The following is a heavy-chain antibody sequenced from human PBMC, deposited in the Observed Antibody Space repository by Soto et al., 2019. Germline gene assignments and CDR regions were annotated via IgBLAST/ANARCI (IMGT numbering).Heavy chain of an antibody. CDR2: ISYDGSET. J-gene: IGHJ4*02. CDR1: GFTFSSYG. V-gene: IGHV3-30*03. D-gene: IGHD6-19*01. CDR3: ARYSSAWGL. Sequence: PGGSLRLSCAASGFTFSSYGMHWVRQAPGKGLEWVAIISYDGSETYYVDSVKGRFTISRDNAKNSLYLQMNSLRGEDTAVYYCARYSSAWGLWGQGTLVTVSS.